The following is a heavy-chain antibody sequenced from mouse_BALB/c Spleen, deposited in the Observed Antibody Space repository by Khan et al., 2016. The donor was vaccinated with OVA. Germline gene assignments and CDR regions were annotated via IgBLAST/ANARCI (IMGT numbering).Heavy chain of an antibody. J-gene: IGHJ2*01. CDR2: ISYSGRT. Sequence: EVQLQESGPGLVKPSQSLSLTCTVTGYSITSDYAWNWIRQFPGNKLEWMGYISYSGRTSYNPSLKSRISITRDTSKNQSFLQLNSVPTEDTATYYCASSVTITTVVATDFDYWGQGTTLTVSS. CDR3: ASSVTITTVVATDFDY. D-gene: IGHD1-1*01. CDR1: GYSITSDYA. V-gene: IGHV3-2*02.